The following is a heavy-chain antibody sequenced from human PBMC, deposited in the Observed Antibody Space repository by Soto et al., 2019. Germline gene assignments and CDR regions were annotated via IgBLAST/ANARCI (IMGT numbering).Heavy chain of an antibody. CDR2: IYYSGST. J-gene: IGHJ4*02. CDR3: ARFDSSGYYPDY. Sequence: SETLSLTCTVSGGSISSYYWSWIRQPPGKGLEWIGYIYYSGSTNYNPSLKSRVTISVDTSKNQFYLKLSSVTAADTAVYYCARFDSSGYYPDYWGQGTLVTVSS. V-gene: IGHV4-59*01. D-gene: IGHD3-22*01. CDR1: GGSISSYY.